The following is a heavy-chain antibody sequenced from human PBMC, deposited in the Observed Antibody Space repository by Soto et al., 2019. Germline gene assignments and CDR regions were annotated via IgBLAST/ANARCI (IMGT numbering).Heavy chain of an antibody. CDR2: ISGYNGNT. CDR3: AATGGHYFGLDV. V-gene: IGHV1-18*01. J-gene: IGHJ6*02. D-gene: IGHD2-8*02. Sequence: QVQLLQSGGEVKKPGASVKVSCNCSDHTFTYYGINWVRRAPGQGLEWMGWISGYNGNTKYSQKFQDRVTMSADTSTRTAFMKMRSLTSDDTAVYFCAATGGHYFGLDVWGQGTTVTVSS. CDR1: DHTFTYYG.